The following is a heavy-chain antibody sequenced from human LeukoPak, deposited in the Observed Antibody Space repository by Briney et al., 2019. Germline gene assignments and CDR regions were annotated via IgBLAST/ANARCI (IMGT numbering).Heavy chain of an antibody. CDR1: GFTFSSYA. J-gene: IGHJ4*02. V-gene: IGHV3-23*01. CDR3: AKYYYDSSGYYITPPARAPDY. D-gene: IGHD3-22*01. CDR2: ISGGGGST. Sequence: GGSLRLSCAASGFTFSSYAMTWVRQAPGKGLEWVSAISGGGGSTYYADSVKGRFTISRDNSKNTLYLQMNSLRAEDTAVYYCAKYYYDSSGYYITPPARAPDYWGQGTLVTVSS.